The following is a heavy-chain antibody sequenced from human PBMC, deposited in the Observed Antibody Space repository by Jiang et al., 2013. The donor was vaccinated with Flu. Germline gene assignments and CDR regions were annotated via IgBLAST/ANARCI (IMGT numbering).Heavy chain of an antibody. CDR3: TRDLVRDIILIPATYFDY. CDR1: GFSFGDYA. D-gene: IGHD2-2*01. V-gene: IGHV3-49*03. CDR2: IRNKLYRGTT. Sequence: VQLLESGGGLVQPGRSLRLSCTASGFSFGDYAVSWLRQAPGKGLEWVGFIRNKLYRGTTDYAASVKGRFTISRDDSKSIAYLQMSSLKTEDTAVYYCTRDLVRDIILIPATYFDYRGQGRPGHRLV. J-gene: IGHJ4*02.